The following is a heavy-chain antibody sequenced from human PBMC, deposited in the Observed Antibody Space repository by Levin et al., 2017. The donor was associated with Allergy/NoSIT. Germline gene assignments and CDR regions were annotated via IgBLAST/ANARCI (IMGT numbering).Heavy chain of an antibody. CDR1: GFTFSSYA. V-gene: IGHV3-23*01. D-gene: IGHD3-3*01. Sequence: LSLTCAASGFTFSSYAMSWVRQAPGKGLEWVSGISGSGGSTFYADSVKGRFTISRDNSKNTLCLQMNSLRADDTAVYYCAKSRSVLVPGGDYWGQGTLVTVSS. CDR3: AKSRSVLVPGGDY. J-gene: IGHJ4*02. CDR2: ISGSGGST.